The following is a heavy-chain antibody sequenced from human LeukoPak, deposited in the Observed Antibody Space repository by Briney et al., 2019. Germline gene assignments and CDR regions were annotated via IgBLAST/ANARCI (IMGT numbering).Heavy chain of an antibody. CDR3: AKDQGWSDVLLWFGELSNYPDY. V-gene: IGHV3-30*18. Sequence: GGSLRLSCAASGFTFSSYGMHWVRQAPGKGLEWVAVISYDGSNKYYADSAKGRFTISRDNSKNTLYLQMNSLRAEDTAVYYCAKDQGWSDVLLWFGELSNYPDYWGQGTLVTVSS. D-gene: IGHD3-10*01. CDR1: GFTFSSYG. J-gene: IGHJ4*02. CDR2: ISYDGSNK.